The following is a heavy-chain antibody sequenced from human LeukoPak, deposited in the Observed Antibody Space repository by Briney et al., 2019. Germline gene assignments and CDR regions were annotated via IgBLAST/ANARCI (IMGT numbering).Heavy chain of an antibody. CDR2: IWYDGSNK. J-gene: IGHJ4*02. CDR1: GFVFSDYP. Sequence: GGSLRLSCSASGFVFSDYPLHWVRQAPGKGLEWVALIWYDGSNKYYADSVKGRFTISRDNSKNMLYLRMNSLRTEDTAVYYCATLRSDSSGWYYFDYWGQGTLVTVSS. V-gene: IGHV3-30*02. D-gene: IGHD6-19*01. CDR3: ATLRSDSSGWYYFDY.